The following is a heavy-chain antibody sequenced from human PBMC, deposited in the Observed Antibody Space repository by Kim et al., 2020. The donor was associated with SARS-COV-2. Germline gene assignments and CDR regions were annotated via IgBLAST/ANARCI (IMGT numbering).Heavy chain of an antibody. CDR2: INHSGST. D-gene: IGHD3-9*01. V-gene: IGHV4-34*01. CDR3: ARGRIPILSSSQERGNNWFDP. CDR1: GGSFSGYY. J-gene: IGHJ5*02. Sequence: SETLSLTCAVYGGSFSGYYWSWIRQPPGKGLEWIGEINHSGSTNYNPSLKSRVTISVDTSKNQFSLKLSSVTAADTAVYYCARGRIPILSSSQERGNNWFDPWGQGTLVTVSS.